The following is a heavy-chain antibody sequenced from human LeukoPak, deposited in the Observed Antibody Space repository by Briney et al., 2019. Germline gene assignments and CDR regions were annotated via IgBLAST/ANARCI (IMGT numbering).Heavy chain of an antibody. Sequence: PGRSLRLSCEASGITFSSHGMDWVRQAPGKGLEWVAVIAADGGVKHYADSVKGRFTLSRDNSKNTLYVQMNSLSVEDTAIYYCAREATWGQWYFDHWGQGTPVTVS. CDR1: GITFSSHG. V-gene: IGHV3-30*03. J-gene: IGHJ4*02. CDR3: AREATWGQWYFDH. D-gene: IGHD6-19*01. CDR2: IAADGGVK.